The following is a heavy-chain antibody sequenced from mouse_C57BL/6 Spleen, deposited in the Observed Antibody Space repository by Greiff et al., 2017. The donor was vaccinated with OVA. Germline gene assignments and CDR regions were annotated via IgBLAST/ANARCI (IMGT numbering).Heavy chain of an antibody. CDR3: ARDPSTVVAPYYAMDY. D-gene: IGHD1-1*01. CDR1: GFTFSSYA. CDR2: ISDGGSYT. J-gene: IGHJ4*01. V-gene: IGHV5-4*01. Sequence: EVQRVESGGGLVKPGGSLKLSCAASGFTFSSYAMSWVRQTPEKRLEWVATISDGGSYTYYPDNVKGRFTISRDNAKNSLYLQMSHLKSEDTAMYYCARDPSTVVAPYYAMDYWGQGTSVTVSS.